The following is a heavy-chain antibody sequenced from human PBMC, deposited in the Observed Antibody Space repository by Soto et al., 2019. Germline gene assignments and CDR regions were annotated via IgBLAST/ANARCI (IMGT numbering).Heavy chain of an antibody. J-gene: IGHJ4*02. V-gene: IGHV3-33*01. CDR3: ARDYYGSGNYPYFAY. CDR2: IWSDESNK. Sequence: QVQLVESGGGVVQPGRSLRLSCAASGFTFSSYGMHWVRQAPGKGLEWVAVIWSDESNKYYADSVKGRFTISRDNSRNTLYLQMNRLRAEDTAVYYCARDYYGSGNYPYFAYWGQGTLVTVSS. CDR1: GFTFSSYG. D-gene: IGHD3-10*01.